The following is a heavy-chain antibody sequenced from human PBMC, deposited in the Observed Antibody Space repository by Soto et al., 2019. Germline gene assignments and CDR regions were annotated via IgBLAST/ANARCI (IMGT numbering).Heavy chain of an antibody. CDR1: SGSISSSNW. D-gene: IGHD6-13*01. CDR3: ARVRYSSSWYEVGGYYYMDV. Sequence: QVQLQESGPGLVKPSGTLSLTCAVSSGSISSSNWWSWVRQPPGKGLEWIGEIYHSGSTNYNPSLKIRVTISVDKSKNQFSLKLSSVTAADTAVYYCARVRYSSSWYEVGGYYYMDVWGKGTTVTVSS. J-gene: IGHJ6*03. V-gene: IGHV4-4*02. CDR2: IYHSGST.